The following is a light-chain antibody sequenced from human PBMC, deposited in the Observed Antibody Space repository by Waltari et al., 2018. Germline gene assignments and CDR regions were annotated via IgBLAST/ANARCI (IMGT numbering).Light chain of an antibody. CDR1: SSDIGVYNP. Sequence: QSALTQPASVSGSPGQSITISCTGTSSDIGVYNPVSWYQHHPGKAPKLMIYDVTNRPSGVSDRFSGSKSDYTAALTIPGFHAVDEADYYCSSYTTSISYVFGTGTRVTVL. V-gene: IGLV2-14*03. J-gene: IGLJ1*01. CDR2: DVT. CDR3: SSYTTSISYV.